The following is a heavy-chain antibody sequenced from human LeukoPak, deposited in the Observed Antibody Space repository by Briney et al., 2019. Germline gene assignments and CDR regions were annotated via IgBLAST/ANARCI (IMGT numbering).Heavy chain of an antibody. D-gene: IGHD4-17*01. CDR3: ARDRHGDYVMGAFDI. J-gene: IGHJ3*02. CDR2: INPNSGGT. V-gene: IGHV1-2*02. CDR1: GYTFTGYY. Sequence: GASVKVSCKASGYTFTGYYMHWVRQAPGHGLEWMGWINPNSGGTNYAQKFQGRVTMPRDTSISTAYMELSRLRSDDTAVYYCARDRHGDYVMGAFDIWGQGTMVTVSS.